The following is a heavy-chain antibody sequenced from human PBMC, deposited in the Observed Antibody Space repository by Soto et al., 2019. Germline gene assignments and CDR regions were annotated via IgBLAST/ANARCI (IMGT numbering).Heavy chain of an antibody. J-gene: IGHJ5*02. Sequence: QVQLVQSGAEVKKPGSSVKVSCKASGGTFSSYTISWVRQAPGQGLEWMGRINPILGTANYAQKFQGRVTLTADGSTSTAYMDLSSLRSEDTAVYYWARSYCSGGTCYHDWFDTWGQGTLVTVAS. CDR1: GGTFSSYT. D-gene: IGHD2-15*01. CDR2: INPILGTA. CDR3: ARSYCSGGTCYHDWFDT. V-gene: IGHV1-69*01.